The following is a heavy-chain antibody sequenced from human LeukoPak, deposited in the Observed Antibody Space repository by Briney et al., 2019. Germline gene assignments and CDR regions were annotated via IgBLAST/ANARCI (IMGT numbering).Heavy chain of an antibody. CDR2: IDPSDSYT. CDR1: GYSFTSYW. V-gene: IGHV5-10-1*01. Sequence: GESLRISCKGSGYSFTSYWISWVRQMPGKGLEWMGRIDPSDSYTNYSPSFQGHVTISADKSISTAYLQWSSLKASDTAMYYCATPNTTDGGYVDWASWGQGTLVTVSS. D-gene: IGHD5-12*01. CDR3: ATPNTTDGGYVDWAS. J-gene: IGHJ5*02.